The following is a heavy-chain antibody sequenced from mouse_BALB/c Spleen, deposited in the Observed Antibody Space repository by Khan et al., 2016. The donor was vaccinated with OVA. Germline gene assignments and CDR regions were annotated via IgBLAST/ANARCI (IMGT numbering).Heavy chain of an antibody. Sequence: VQLQQSGAELAKPGASVKMSCKASGYTFTSYWMHWVKQRPGQGLEWIGYINPSTGYSEYNQKVKDKATLTADKSSSTAYMQLSSLTSDDSAVYYCERLGLSYWGQGTLGTVSA. D-gene: IGHD4-1*01. CDR1: GYTFTSYW. J-gene: IGHJ3*01. V-gene: IGHV1-7*01. CDR3: ERLGLSY. CDR2: INPSTGYS.